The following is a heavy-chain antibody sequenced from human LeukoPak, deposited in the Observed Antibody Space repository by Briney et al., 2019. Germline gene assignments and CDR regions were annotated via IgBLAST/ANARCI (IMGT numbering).Heavy chain of an antibody. J-gene: IGHJ4*02. CDR1: GGSISSGGYS. Sequence: SETLSLTCAVSGGSISSGGYSWSWIRQPPGKGLEWIGYIYHSGSTYYNPSLKGRVTISVDRSKNQFSLKLSSVTAADTAVYYCARAGLHFDYWGQGTLAAVSS. CDR2: IYHSGST. V-gene: IGHV4-30-2*01. D-gene: IGHD7-27*01. CDR3: ARAGLHFDY.